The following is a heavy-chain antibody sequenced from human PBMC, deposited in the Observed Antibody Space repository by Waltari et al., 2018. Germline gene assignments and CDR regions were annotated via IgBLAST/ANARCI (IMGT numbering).Heavy chain of an antibody. CDR1: GESLSGYF. J-gene: IGHJ6*02. V-gene: IGHV4-34*01. CDR3: ARGPMLDYGDNSGHYYYGLDV. Sequence: QVQLQQWGAGLLKPSETLSLTCAVYGESLSGYFWSWIRQPPGQGLEWIGEISHSRNTHFNPSLKNRVTISVDTSKRQFSLKLSSVTAADAAVYFCARGPMLDYGDNSGHYYYGLDVWGQGTTVIVSS. CDR2: ISHSRNT. D-gene: IGHD4-17*01.